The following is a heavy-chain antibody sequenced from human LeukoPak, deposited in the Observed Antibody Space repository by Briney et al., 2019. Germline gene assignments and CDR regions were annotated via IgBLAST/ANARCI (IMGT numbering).Heavy chain of an antibody. CDR1: GGSISSYY. J-gene: IGHJ4*01. CDR2: IYYSGST. D-gene: IGHD2/OR15-2a*01. Sequence: PSETLSLTCTVSGGSISSYYWSWIRQPPGKGLEWIGYIYYSGSTNYNPSLKSRVTISVDTSKNQFSLKLSSVTAADTAVYYCARLGSSTLYYFEYWGQGTLVTGSS. CDR3: ARLGSSTLYYFEY. V-gene: IGHV4-59*08.